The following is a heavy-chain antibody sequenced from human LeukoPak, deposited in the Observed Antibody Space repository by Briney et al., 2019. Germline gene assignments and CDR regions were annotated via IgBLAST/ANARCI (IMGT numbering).Heavy chain of an antibody. V-gene: IGHV4-61*01. D-gene: IGHD3-22*01. Sequence: SETLSLTCAVSGGSVSSGTYYWNWIRQPPGKGLEWLGYIYHSGSTNYNPSLKSRATISVDTSKTQCYLKLSYVTTADTAVYYCARDEDNSGRYYYYMDVWGKGNTVTVSS. CDR2: IYHSGST. CDR3: ARDEDNSGRYYYYMDV. CDR1: GGSVSSGTYY. J-gene: IGHJ6*03.